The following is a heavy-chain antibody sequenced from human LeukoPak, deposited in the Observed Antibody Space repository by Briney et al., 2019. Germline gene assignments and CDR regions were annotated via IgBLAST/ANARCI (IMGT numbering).Heavy chain of an antibody. V-gene: IGHV3-66*02. CDR1: GFTVSSNY. J-gene: IGHJ4*02. Sequence: PGGSLRLSCAASGFTVSSNYMSWVRQAPGKGLEWVSVIYSGGSTYYADSVKGRFTISRDNSKNTLYLQMNSLRAEGTAVYYCARGTPARGIVVVPAAIHWGQGTLVTVSS. CDR3: ARGTPARGIVVVPAAIH. D-gene: IGHD2-2*01. CDR2: IYSGGST.